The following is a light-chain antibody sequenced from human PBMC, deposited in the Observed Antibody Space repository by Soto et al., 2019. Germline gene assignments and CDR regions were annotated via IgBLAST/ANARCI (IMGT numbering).Light chain of an antibody. Sequence: EIVLTQSPGTLSLSPGAIATLSCRASQSVSRSYLGWYQQKPGQAPRLLMYGASIRAAGVTDRFSGSGARTEFTLTISSLEPEDFTVYYCHLYGTFGQGTKV. V-gene: IGKV3-20*01. CDR3: HLYGT. CDR1: QSVSRSY. J-gene: IGKJ1*01. CDR2: GAS.